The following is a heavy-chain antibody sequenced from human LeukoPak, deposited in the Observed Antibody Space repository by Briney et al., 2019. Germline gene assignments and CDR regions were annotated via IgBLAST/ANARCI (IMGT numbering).Heavy chain of an antibody. Sequence: PGGSLRLSCAASGFTFSSYSMNWVRQAPGKGLEWVSYISSSSSTIYYADSVKGRFTISRDNAKNSLYLQMNSLRAEDTAVYYCARVLVGATSDYWGQEPWSPSPQ. V-gene: IGHV3-48*04. CDR3: ARVLVGATSDY. J-gene: IGHJ4*01. CDR2: ISSSSSTI. CDR1: GFTFSSYS. D-gene: IGHD1-26*01.